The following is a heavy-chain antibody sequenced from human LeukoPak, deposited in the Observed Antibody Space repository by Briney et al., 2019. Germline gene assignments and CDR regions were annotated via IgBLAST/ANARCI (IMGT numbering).Heavy chain of an antibody. V-gene: IGHV3-7*01. D-gene: IGHD3-3*01. J-gene: IGHJ3*02. Sequence: GXSLRLSCAASGFTFSSYWMSWVRQAPGKGLEWVANIKQDGSEKYYVDSVKGRFTISRDNAKNSLYLQMNSLRAEDTAVHYCARAGLGLRFLEWLLSDAFDIWGQGTMVTVSS. CDR1: GFTFSSYW. CDR2: IKQDGSEK. CDR3: ARAGLGLRFLEWLLSDAFDI.